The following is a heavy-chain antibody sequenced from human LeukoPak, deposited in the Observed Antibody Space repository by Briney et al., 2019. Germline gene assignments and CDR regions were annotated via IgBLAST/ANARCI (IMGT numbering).Heavy chain of an antibody. CDR2: ISSSGSTI. CDR3: AKDPSRYYGSGSYSMDV. J-gene: IGHJ6*04. D-gene: IGHD3-10*01. CDR1: GFTFSSYE. Sequence: GGSLRLSCAASGFTFSSYEMNWVRQAPGKGLEWVSYISSSGSTIYYADSVKGRFTISRDNSKNTLYLQMNSLRAEDTAVYYCAKDPSRYYGSGSYSMDVWGKGTTVTISS. V-gene: IGHV3-48*03.